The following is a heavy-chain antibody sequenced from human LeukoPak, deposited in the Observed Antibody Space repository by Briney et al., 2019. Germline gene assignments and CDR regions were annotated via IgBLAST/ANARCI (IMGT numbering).Heavy chain of an antibody. CDR1: GYTFTNYY. J-gene: IGHJ5*02. CDR3: ARDNSIGGRGWWFDP. D-gene: IGHD4-23*01. CDR2: INPSGGST. V-gene: IGHV1-46*01. Sequence: ASVKVSCKASGYTFTNYYMHWVRQAPGQGLEWMGLINPSGGSTPYAEKFQGRVIMTRDMSTTTDYMELSSLRSEDTAVYYCARDNSIGGRGWWFDPWGQGTLVTVSS.